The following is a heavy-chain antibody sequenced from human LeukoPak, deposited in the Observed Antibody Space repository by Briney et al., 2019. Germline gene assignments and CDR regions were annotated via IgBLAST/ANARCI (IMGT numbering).Heavy chain of an antibody. CDR1: GFKFSHYG. CDR2: ISYGGLSK. D-gene: IGHD3-22*01. V-gene: IGHV3-30*18. J-gene: IGHJ6*02. Sequence: PGRSLRLSCAASGFKFSHYGMQWIRQAPGKGLEWVAVISYGGLSKYYGDSVKDRFTISRDNSNNTVYVQMNSLRVEDTAVYYCAKERYDSDGRRGVDVWGQGTTVIVSS. CDR3: AKERYDSDGRRGVDV.